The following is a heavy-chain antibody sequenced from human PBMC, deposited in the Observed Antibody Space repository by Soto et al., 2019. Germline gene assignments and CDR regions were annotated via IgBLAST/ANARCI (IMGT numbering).Heavy chain of an antibody. D-gene: IGHD4-17*01. V-gene: IGHV3-30-3*01. CDR3: ASFSTDYGDIDY. CDR1: GFTFSSYA. J-gene: IGHJ4*02. Sequence: GGSLRLSCAASGFTFSSYAMHWVRQAPGKGLEWVAVISYDGSNKYYADSVKGRFTISRDNSKNTLYLQMNSLRAEDTAVYYCASFSTDYGDIDYWGQGTLVTVSS. CDR2: ISYDGSNK.